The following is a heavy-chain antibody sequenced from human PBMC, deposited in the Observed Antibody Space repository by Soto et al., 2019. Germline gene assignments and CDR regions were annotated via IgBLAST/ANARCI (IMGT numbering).Heavy chain of an antibody. J-gene: IGHJ6*02. V-gene: IGHV1-69*01. CDR2: IIPIPGTA. CDR1: GGTFSSYA. CDR3: ARSQGSSTSLEIYYYYYYGMDV. Sequence: QVQLVQSGAEVKKPGSSVKVSCKASGGTFSSYAISWVRQAPGQGLEWMGGIIPIPGTANYAQKFQGRVTITADECTSTAYMELSSLRSEDTAVYYWARSQGSSTSLEIYYYYYYGMDVWGQGTTVTVSS. D-gene: IGHD2-2*01.